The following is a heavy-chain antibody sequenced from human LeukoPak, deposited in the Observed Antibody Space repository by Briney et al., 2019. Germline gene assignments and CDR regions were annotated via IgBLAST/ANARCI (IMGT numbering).Heavy chain of an antibody. Sequence: HPGGSLRLSCAASGFTFSSYGMHWVRQAPGKGLEWVAFIRYDGSNKYYADSVKGRFTISRDNSKNTLYLQMGSLRPEDMAVYYCARGKTTTVTTSPADIWGQGTMVTVSA. CDR1: GFTFSSYG. CDR3: ARGKTTTVTTSPADI. V-gene: IGHV3-30*02. CDR2: IRYDGSNK. D-gene: IGHD4-11*01. J-gene: IGHJ3*02.